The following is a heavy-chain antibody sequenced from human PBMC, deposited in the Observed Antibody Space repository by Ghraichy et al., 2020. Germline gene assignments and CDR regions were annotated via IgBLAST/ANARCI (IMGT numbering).Heavy chain of an antibody. D-gene: IGHD6-6*01. J-gene: IGHJ4*02. CDR2: INHSGST. CDR1: GGSFSGYY. CDR3: ARGQQLESFSFDY. V-gene: IGHV4-34*01. Sequence: SETLSLTCAVYGGSFSGYYWSWIRQPPGKGLEWIGEINHSGSTNYNPSLKSRVTISVDTSKNQFSLKLSSVTAADTAVYYCARGQQLESFSFDYWGQGTLFIVSP.